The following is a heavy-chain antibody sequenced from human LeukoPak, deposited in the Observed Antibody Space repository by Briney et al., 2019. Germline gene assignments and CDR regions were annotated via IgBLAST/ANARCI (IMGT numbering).Heavy chain of an antibody. CDR1: GGSVSSGSYY. CDR3: ARGAVAGRPIDY. Sequence: SEALSLTCTVSGGSVSSGSYYWSWIRQPPGKGLEWIGYIYYSGSTNYNPSLKSRVTISVDTSKNQFSLKLSSVTAADTAVYYCARGAVAGRPIDYWGQGTLVTVSS. CDR2: IYYSGST. J-gene: IGHJ4*02. V-gene: IGHV4-61*01. D-gene: IGHD6-19*01.